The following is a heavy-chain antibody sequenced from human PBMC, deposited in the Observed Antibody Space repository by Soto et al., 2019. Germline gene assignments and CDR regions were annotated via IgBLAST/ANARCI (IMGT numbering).Heavy chain of an antibody. CDR2: IYYSGST. Sequence: PSETLSLTCTVSGGSLSSTNYYWGWIRQPPGKGLEWIGTIYYSGSTYYNPSLRSRVTISVDTSKNQFSLKLSSVTASDTAVYYCARRNYKSGSYFFDDWGQGTLVNVSS. D-gene: IGHD3-10*01. J-gene: IGHJ4*02. CDR1: GGSLSSTNYY. V-gene: IGHV4-39*01. CDR3: ARRNYKSGSYFFDD.